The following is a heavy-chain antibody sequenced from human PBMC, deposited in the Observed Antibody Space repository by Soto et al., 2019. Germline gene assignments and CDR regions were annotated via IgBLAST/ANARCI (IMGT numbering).Heavy chain of an antibody. CDR2: ISGSGGST. D-gene: IGHD3-9*01. Sequence: EVQLLESGGGLVQPGGSLRLSCAASGFTFSSYAMSWVRQAPGKGLEWVSAISGSGGSTYYADSVKGRFTISRDNSKNTLYLQMNSLRAEDTAVYYWANLPSPAPLTGYSYCYGMDVWGQGTTVTVSS. J-gene: IGHJ6*02. CDR1: GFTFSSYA. V-gene: IGHV3-23*01. CDR3: ANLPSPAPLTGYSYCYGMDV.